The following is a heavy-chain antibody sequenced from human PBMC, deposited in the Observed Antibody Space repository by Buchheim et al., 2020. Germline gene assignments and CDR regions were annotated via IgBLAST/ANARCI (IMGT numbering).Heavy chain of an antibody. Sequence: QVQLVQSGAEVKKPGSSVKVSCKASGGTFSSYAISWVRQAPGQGLEWMGGIIPIFGTANYAQKFQGRVTITADESTSTAYMELSSQRSEDTAVYYCARKRWGDDCSSTSCYNWFDPWGQGTL. D-gene: IGHD2-2*01. CDR1: GGTFSSYA. V-gene: IGHV1-69*01. CDR3: ARKRWGDDCSSTSCYNWFDP. CDR2: IIPIFGTA. J-gene: IGHJ5*02.